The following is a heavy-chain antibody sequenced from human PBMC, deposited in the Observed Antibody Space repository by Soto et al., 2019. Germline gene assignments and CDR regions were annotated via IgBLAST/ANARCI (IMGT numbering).Heavy chain of an antibody. CDR1: GGSFSGYY. J-gene: IGHJ4*02. Sequence: PWETLSITCAVYGGSFSGYYWSWIRQPPGKGLEWIGEINHSGSTNYNPSLKSRVTISVDTSKNQFSLKLSSVTAADTAVYYCARGPNYYYGSGPASGDYWGKGTLVTVSS. D-gene: IGHD3-10*01. CDR2: INHSGST. CDR3: ARGPNYYYGSGPASGDY. V-gene: IGHV4-34*01.